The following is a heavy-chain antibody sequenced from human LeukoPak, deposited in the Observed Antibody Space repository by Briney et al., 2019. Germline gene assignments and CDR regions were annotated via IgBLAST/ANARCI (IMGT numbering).Heavy chain of an antibody. D-gene: IGHD1-26*01. J-gene: IGHJ3*01. CDR1: GGSISSSSYY. CDR2: IYYSGST. V-gene: IGHV4-39*07. Sequence: RSSETLSLTCTVSGGSISSSSYYWGWIRQPPGKGLEWIGSIYYSGSTYYNPSLKSRVTISVDTSKNQFSLKLSSVTAADTAVYYCARGGLGSLSPWGQGTMVTVSS. CDR3: ARGGLGSLSP.